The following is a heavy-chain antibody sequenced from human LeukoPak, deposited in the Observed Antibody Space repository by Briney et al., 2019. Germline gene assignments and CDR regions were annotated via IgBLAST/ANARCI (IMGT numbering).Heavy chain of an antibody. D-gene: IGHD2-8*02. V-gene: IGHV4-59*01. Sequence: PSETLSLTCTVSGGSISSYYWSWIRQPPGKGLEWIGYIYYSGSTNYNPSLKSRVTISVDTSKNQFSLKLSSVTAADAAVYYCARGYWYYYYYYMDVWGKGTTVTISS. J-gene: IGHJ6*03. CDR1: GGSISSYY. CDR3: ARGYWYYYYYYMDV. CDR2: IYYSGST.